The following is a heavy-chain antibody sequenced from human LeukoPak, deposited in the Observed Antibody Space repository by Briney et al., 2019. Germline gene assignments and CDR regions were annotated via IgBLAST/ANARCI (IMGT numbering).Heavy chain of an antibody. CDR3: ARDPTTVTKGLDI. Sequence: PSETLSLTYTVSGGSFSSHYWSWIRQPPGKGLEWIGYISYIGSTNYNPSLKSRVTISVDTSKNQFSLKLSSVTAADTAVYYCARDPTTVTKGLDIWGQGTMVTVSS. V-gene: IGHV4-59*11. J-gene: IGHJ3*02. CDR2: ISYIGST. D-gene: IGHD4-17*01. CDR1: GGSFSSHY.